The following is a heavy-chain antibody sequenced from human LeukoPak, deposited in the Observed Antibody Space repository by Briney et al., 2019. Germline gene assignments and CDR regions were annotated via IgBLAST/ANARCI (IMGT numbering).Heavy chain of an antibody. CDR1: VYTFTVYD. V-gene: IGHV1-8*01. J-gene: IGHJ3*01. CDR3: TRVPRTAVGV. D-gene: IGHD6-19*01. CDR2: MDPNSGYT. Sequence: ASVKVSCKASVYTFTVYDINWVRQASGQGLEWMGYMDPNSGYTRYAQRFQGRVTMTRNTSISTAYMELRSLRSEDTAVYYCTRVPRTAVGVWGQGTLVTVSS.